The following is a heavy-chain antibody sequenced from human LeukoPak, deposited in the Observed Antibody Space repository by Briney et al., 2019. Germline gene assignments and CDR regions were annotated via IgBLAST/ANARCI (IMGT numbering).Heavy chain of an antibody. CDR3: AREIWFFDS. CDR1: GYTFTGNF. CDR2: IDPDSGAT. Sequence: ASVKVSCKASGYTFTGNFMHWVRQAPGQGLEWMGLIDPDSGATEYAQRFQGRVTLTTDTSVSTASLELTSLKSDDTAVYFCAREIWFFDSWGQGTLVTVSS. V-gene: IGHV1-2*02. J-gene: IGHJ5*01. D-gene: IGHD3-10*01.